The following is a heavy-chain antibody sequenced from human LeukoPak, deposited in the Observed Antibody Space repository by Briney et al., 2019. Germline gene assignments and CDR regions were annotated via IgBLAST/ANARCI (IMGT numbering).Heavy chain of an antibody. CDR1: GFTFSSYA. Sequence: GRSLRLSCAASGFTFSSYAMHWVRQAPGKGLEWVAVISYDGSNKYYADSVKGRFTISRDNSKNTLYLQMNSLRAEDTAVYYCARLDGPLGDGRSTFDYWGQGTLVTVSS. CDR3: ARLDGPLGDGRSTFDY. V-gene: IGHV3-30-3*01. CDR2: ISYDGSNK. J-gene: IGHJ4*02. D-gene: IGHD3-16*01.